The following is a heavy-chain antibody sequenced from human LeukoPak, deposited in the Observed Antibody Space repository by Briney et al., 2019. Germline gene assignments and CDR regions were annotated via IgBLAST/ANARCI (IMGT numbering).Heavy chain of an antibody. J-gene: IGHJ3*02. Sequence: SETLSLTCTVTGASINSYFWNWFRQPAGKGLEWIGRIYSSGTTKYNPSLKSRVTMSIDTSKNQFSLKLSSVTAADSAVYYCARDLSGSDSFNIWGQGTMVTVSS. CDR3: ARDLSGSDSFNI. V-gene: IGHV4-4*07. CDR1: GASINSYF. CDR2: IYSSGTT.